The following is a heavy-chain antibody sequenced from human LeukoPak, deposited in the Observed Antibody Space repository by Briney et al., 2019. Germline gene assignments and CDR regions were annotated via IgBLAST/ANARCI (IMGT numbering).Heavy chain of an antibody. D-gene: IGHD3-10*01. CDR3: ARDMGGYYGSGSYYDAFDI. CDR1: GFTFSNYA. V-gene: IGHV3-23*01. CDR2: ISDSGDST. Sequence: GGSLRLCCAASGFTFSNYAMSWVRQAPGKGLEWVSVISDSGDSTYYADSVKGRFTISRDNSKNTLYLQMNSLRAEDTAVYYCARDMGGYYGSGSYYDAFDIWGQGTMVTVSS. J-gene: IGHJ3*02.